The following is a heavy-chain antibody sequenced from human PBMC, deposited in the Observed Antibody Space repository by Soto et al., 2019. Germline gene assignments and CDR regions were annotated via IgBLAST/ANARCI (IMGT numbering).Heavy chain of an antibody. D-gene: IGHD3-3*01. CDR3: AREWGTTIYANWFDP. CDR2: IYNSGST. Sequence: QVQLQESGPGVVKPSQTLSLTCTVSGGSISSGGHYWSWIRQHPGEGLEWIGYIYNSGSTSYNPSLKSRVTMSVDTSKDQFSLRLTSVTAGDTAVYYCAREWGTTIYANWFDPWGQGTLVTVSS. V-gene: IGHV4-31*03. CDR1: GGSISSGGHY. J-gene: IGHJ5*02.